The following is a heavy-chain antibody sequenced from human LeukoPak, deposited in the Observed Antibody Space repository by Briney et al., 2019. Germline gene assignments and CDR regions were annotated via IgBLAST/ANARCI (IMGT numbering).Heavy chain of an antibody. CDR1: GGSFSGYY. CDR3: ARVNRFCESGGDCSIDY. D-gene: IGHD2-21*02. J-gene: IGHJ4*02. V-gene: IGHV4-34*01. CDR2: INHSGST. Sequence: SETLSLTCAVYGGSFSGYYWSWIRQPPGKGLEWVGEINHSGSTNYNPSLKSRVTISVDTSKNQFSLKLSSVTAADTAVYYCARVNRFCESGGDCSIDYWGQGTLVTVSS.